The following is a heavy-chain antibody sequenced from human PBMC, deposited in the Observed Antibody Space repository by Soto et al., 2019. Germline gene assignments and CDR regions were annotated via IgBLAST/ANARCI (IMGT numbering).Heavy chain of an antibody. CDR3: ARLVVVAPVATV. CDR1: GGSISYNSYD. Sequence: SETLSLTCSVSGGSISYNSYDWGWIRQPPGKGLEWSGGIFYTGTTYYSPSLKDRVTMSMDTSKNSFSVNLTSVTAADTAVYFCARLVVVAPVATVWGQGTLVTVSS. V-gene: IGHV4-39*02. CDR2: IFYTGTT. J-gene: IGHJ4*02. D-gene: IGHD2-2*01.